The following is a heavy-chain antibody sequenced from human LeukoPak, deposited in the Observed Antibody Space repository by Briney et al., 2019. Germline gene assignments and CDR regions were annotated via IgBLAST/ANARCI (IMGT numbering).Heavy chain of an antibody. J-gene: IGHJ5*02. CDR3: AREGTAGTNLNWFDP. Sequence: PSESLSLTCTVSGGSISSYYWSWIRQPPGKGLEWIGYISYSGSTNFNPSLKSRVTISVDTSKNQFSLKLSSVTAADTAVYYCAREGTAGTNLNWFDPWGQGTLVTVSS. CDR2: ISYSGST. D-gene: IGHD1-1*01. CDR1: GGSISSYY. V-gene: IGHV4-59*01.